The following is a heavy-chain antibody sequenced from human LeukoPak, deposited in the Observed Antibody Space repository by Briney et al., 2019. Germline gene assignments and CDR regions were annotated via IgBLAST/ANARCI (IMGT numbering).Heavy chain of an antibody. V-gene: IGHV3-43*02. CDR1: GFTFDDYA. CDR2: ISGDGGST. J-gene: IGHJ3*02. D-gene: IGHD5-24*01. CDR3: ARAVDGYNYGGAFDI. Sequence: GGSLRLPCAASGFTFDDYAMHWVRPAPGKGLEWVSLISGDGGSTYYADSVKGRFTISRDNSKKSLYLQMNSLRSEDAAVYYCARAVDGYNYGGAFDIWGQGTMVTVSS.